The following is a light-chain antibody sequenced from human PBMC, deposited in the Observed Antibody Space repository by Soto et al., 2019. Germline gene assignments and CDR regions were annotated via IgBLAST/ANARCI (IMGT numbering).Light chain of an antibody. V-gene: IGKV1-39*01. Sequence: DIPMTQSPPSLSASVGDRVTITCRASQTIDTFANWYQQKPGKAPKLLIFGASTLHSGVPSRFSGSGSGTDFTLTISRLEPEDFAVYFCQYYGGSFTFGPGTKVEIK. CDR2: GAS. CDR3: QYYGGSFT. CDR1: QTIDTF. J-gene: IGKJ3*01.